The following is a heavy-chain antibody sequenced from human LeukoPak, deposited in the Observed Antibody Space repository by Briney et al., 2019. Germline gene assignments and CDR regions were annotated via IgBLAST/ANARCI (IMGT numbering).Heavy chain of an antibody. D-gene: IGHD3-22*01. V-gene: IGHV1-2*02. CDR2: INPNSGGT. J-gene: IGHJ4*02. Sequence: RRASVKVSCKASGYTFTGYYMHWVRQAPGQGLEWMGWINPNSGGTNYAQKFQGRVTMTRDTSISTAYMELSRLRSDDTAVYYCARDVGGLDYYDSSGYYPNRPFDYWGQGTLVTVSS. CDR1: GYTFTGYY. CDR3: ARDVGGLDYYDSSGYYPNRPFDY.